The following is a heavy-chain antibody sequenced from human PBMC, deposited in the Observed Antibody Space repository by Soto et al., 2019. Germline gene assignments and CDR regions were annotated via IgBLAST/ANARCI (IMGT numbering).Heavy chain of an antibody. CDR1: GFTFSSYT. V-gene: IGHV3-21*01. CDR3: VRDLGQQAYSFEY. D-gene: IGHD6-13*01. CDR2: ITSGSDYI. J-gene: IGHJ4*02. Sequence: GGSLRLSCAASGFTFSSYTMNWVRQAPGKGLEWVAFITSGSDYIYYADSVKGRFTISRDDANNSLFLQMSSLRAEDTAIYYCVRDLGQQAYSFEYWGQGTVVTVSS.